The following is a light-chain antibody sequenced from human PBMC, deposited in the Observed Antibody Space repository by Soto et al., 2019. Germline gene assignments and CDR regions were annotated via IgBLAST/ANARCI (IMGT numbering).Light chain of an antibody. V-gene: IGKV3-20*01. CDR1: QSIATSQ. Sequence: EIVLTQSPGTLSLSPGERATIFCRASQSIATSQLAWYQQKPGQAPRLLIGASTRATGIPDRFSDSGSGTDFTLTISRLEPEDFAVYYCQQFAASPRTFGQGTTVEIK. CDR3: QQFAASPRT. J-gene: IGKJ1*01. CDR2: GAS.